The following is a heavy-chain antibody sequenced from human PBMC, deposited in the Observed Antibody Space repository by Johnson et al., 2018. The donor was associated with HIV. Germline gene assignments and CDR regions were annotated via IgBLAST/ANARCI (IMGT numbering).Heavy chain of an antibody. CDR3: ARDNIPWTDVGAFDI. V-gene: IGHV3-33*08. Sequence: VQLLESGGGVVQPGRSLRLSCAASGFTFSSYGMHWVRQAPGKGLEWVAVIWYDASNKYYADSVKGRFTISRDNSKNTLYLQMNSLRAEDTAVYYCARDNIPWTDVGAFDIWGQGTMVTVSS. J-gene: IGHJ3*02. CDR2: IWYDASNK. D-gene: IGHD2-21*01. CDR1: GFTFSSYG.